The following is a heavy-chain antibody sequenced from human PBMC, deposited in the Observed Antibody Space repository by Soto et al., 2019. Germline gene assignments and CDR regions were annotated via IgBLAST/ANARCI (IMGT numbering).Heavy chain of an antibody. CDR1: GYTFINYY. V-gene: IGHV1-46*01. CDR3: ASTSNLVVPVEGNC. J-gene: IGHJ4*02. D-gene: IGHD2-2*01. CDR2: FNPTSGIA. Sequence: ASVKVSCKASGYTFINYYIHWVRQAPGQGLEWMGIFNPTSGIANYAQKFQGRVTITADKSTSTAYMELSSLRSEDTAVYYCASTSNLVVPVEGNCWGQGTLVTVSS.